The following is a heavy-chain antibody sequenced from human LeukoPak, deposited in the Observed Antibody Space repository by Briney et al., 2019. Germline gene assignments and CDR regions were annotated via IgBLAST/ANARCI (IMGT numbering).Heavy chain of an antibody. CDR2: INHIGST. V-gene: IGHV4-34*01. CDR1: SGAFSGYY. CDR3: ARGTGLPYYFDY. J-gene: IGHJ4*02. D-gene: IGHD3-9*01. Sequence: SETLSLTCTVYSGAFSGYYWGWIRQPPGKGLEWIGEINHIGSTNYNPSLKSRLTISVDTSKNQFSLKLSSVTAADTAVYYCARGTGLPYYFDYWGQGTLVTVSS.